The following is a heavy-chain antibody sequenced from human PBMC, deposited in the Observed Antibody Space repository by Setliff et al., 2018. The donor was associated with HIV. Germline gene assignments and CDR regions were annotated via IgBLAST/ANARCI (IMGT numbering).Heavy chain of an antibody. J-gene: IGHJ4*02. D-gene: IGHD6-13*01. CDR1: GYTFTNYW. CDR2: IYPGDSDT. CDR3: ARSGTGYSSSWDVPDFDY. V-gene: IGHV5-51*01. Sequence: GESLKISCQASGYTFTNYWIGWVRQLPGKGLEWMGIIYPGDSDTRYSPSFHGQVTISADKSTSTAYLQWSSLKASDAAMYYCARSGTGYSSSWDVPDFDYWGQGTLVTVSS.